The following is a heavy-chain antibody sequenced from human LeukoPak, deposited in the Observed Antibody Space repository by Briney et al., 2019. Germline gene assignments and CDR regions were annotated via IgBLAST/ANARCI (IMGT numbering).Heavy chain of an antibody. V-gene: IGHV3-23*01. CDR3: AKDYPDILTGPYLY. Sequence: PGGSLRLSCAASGFTFSSYGMSWVRQAPGKGLEWVSAISGSGGSTYYADSVKGRFTISRDSSKNTVYLQMNSLRAEDTAVYYCAKDYPDILTGPYLYWGQGTLVTVSS. J-gene: IGHJ4*02. CDR2: ISGSGGST. CDR1: GFTFSSYG. D-gene: IGHD3-9*01.